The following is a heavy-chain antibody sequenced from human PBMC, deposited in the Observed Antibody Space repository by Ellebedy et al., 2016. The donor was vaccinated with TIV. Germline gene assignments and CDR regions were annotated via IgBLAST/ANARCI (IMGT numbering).Heavy chain of an antibody. CDR2: INHSGST. CDR3: AGRYSGYDGYFDY. Sequence: MPSETLSLTCAVYGGSFSGYYWSWIRQPPGKGLEWIGEINHSGSTNYNPSLKSRVTVSVDTSKNQFSLNLSSVTAADTAVYSCAGRYSGYDGYFDYWGQGTLVTVSS. D-gene: IGHD5-12*01. CDR1: GGSFSGYY. J-gene: IGHJ4*02. V-gene: IGHV4-34*01.